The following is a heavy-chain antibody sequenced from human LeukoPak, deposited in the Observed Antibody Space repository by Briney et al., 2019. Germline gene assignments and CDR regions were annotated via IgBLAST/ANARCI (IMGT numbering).Heavy chain of an antibody. CDR1: GYSFTRYW. CDR2: IYPGDSKT. D-gene: IGHD1-26*01. Sequence: GESLKISCKGSGYSFTRYWIGWVRQMPGKGLEGMGIIYPGDSKTRYSPSFQGQVTISADKSISTAYLQWSSLKASDSDMYYCAIEYSGSYFGWGVKYWGQGTLVTVSS. V-gene: IGHV5-51*01. CDR3: AIEYSGSYFGWGVKY. J-gene: IGHJ4*02.